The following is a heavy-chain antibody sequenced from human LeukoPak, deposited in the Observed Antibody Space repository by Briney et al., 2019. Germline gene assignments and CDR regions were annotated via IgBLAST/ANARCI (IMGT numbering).Heavy chain of an antibody. Sequence: GGSQRLSCVASGFTFSNYAMTWVRQAPGKGLEWVSTISGSGGTTNYADSVKGRFTISRDSSKSTLYLQMNSLRAEDTAVYFCAKGGPQFFDYWGQGSLVTVSS. D-gene: IGHD5-24*01. V-gene: IGHV3-23*01. CDR1: GFTFSNYA. CDR2: ISGSGGTT. J-gene: IGHJ4*02. CDR3: AKGGPQFFDY.